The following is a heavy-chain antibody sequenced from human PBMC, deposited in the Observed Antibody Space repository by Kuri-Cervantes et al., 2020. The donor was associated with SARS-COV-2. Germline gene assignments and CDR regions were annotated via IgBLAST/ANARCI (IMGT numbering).Heavy chain of an antibody. CDR2: IYYSGST. CDR3: ARGGGYSGYAGYYYGMDV. D-gene: IGHD5-12*01. CDR1: GVSIRNYY. Sequence: SETLSLTCTVSGVSIRNYYWSWIRQSPGKGLEWLAYIYYSGSTNYNPSLKSRVTISVDTSKNQFSLKLSSVTAADTAVYYCARGGGYSGYAGYYYGMDVWGQGTTVTVSS. V-gene: IGHV4-59*01. J-gene: IGHJ6*02.